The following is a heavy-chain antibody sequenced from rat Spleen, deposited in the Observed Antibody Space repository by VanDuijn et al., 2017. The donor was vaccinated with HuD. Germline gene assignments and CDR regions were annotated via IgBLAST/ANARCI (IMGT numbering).Heavy chain of an antibody. CDR3: TRRHYGYTDYFDY. CDR2: FSYDGYST. Sequence: EVQLAESGGGLVQPGRSLKLSCAASGFTFSDYYMAWVRQAPKKGLEWVATFSYDGYSTYYRDSVKGRFTISRDNAKSTLYLQMDSLRSEDTATYYCTRRHYGYTDYFDYWGQGVMVTVSS. CDR1: GFTFSDYY. J-gene: IGHJ2*01. D-gene: IGHD1-9*01. V-gene: IGHV5-7*01.